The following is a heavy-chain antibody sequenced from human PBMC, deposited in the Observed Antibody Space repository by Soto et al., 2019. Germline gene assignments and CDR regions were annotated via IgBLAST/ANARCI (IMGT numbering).Heavy chain of an antibody. Sequence: PSETLSLTCAGYGGSFSGYYWSWIRQPPGKGLEWIGEINHSGSTNYNPSLKSRVTISVDTSKNQFSLKLISVTAADTAVYYCATYDSGGKFDFWGQGTLVTVSS. J-gene: IGHJ4*02. D-gene: IGHD3-22*01. V-gene: IGHV4-34*01. CDR1: GGSFSGYY. CDR2: INHSGST. CDR3: ATYDSGGKFDF.